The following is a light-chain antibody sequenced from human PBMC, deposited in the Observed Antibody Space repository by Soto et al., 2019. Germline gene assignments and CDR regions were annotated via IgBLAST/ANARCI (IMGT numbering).Light chain of an antibody. CDR3: AAWDRSLSGLYG. V-gene: IGLV1-47*01. J-gene: IGLJ1*01. Sequence: QSALTQPPSASGTPGQRVTISCSGSSSKIGSNYVYWYQQLPGTAPKLLIYRNNQRPSGVPDRFSGSKSGTSASLAISGLRSEDEADYYCAAWDRSLSGLYGFGTGTKVTVL. CDR2: RNN. CDR1: SSKIGSNY.